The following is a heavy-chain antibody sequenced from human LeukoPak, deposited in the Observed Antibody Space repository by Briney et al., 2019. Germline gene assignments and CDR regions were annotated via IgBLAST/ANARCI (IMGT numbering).Heavy chain of an antibody. CDR2: IYHSGST. J-gene: IGHJ4*02. D-gene: IGHD3-16*02. Sequence: PSQILSLTCAVSGGSISSGGYSWSWIRQPPGKGLEWIGYIYHSGSTYYNPSLKSRVTISVDRSKNQFSLKLSSVTAADTAVYYCARAVTFGGVIVRPRDRDYLDYWGQGTLVTVSS. CDR3: ARAVTFGGVIVRPRDRDYLDY. V-gene: IGHV4-30-2*01. CDR1: GGSISSGGYS.